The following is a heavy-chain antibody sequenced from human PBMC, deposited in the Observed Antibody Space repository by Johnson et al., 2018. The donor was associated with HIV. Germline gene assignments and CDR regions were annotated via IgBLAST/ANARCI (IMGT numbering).Heavy chain of an antibody. D-gene: IGHD6-6*01. J-gene: IGHJ3*02. Sequence: QVQLVESGGDLVKPGGSLRLSCGASEFILSDYYISWVRQAPEKGLEWISYISSSGSTIYYADSVKGRFTISRDNAKNSLYLQMNSLRAEDTAVYYCARGGYSSFFFAFDIWGQGTMVTVSS. CDR3: ARGGYSSFFFAFDI. V-gene: IGHV3-11*04. CDR2: ISSSGSTI. CDR1: EFILSDYY.